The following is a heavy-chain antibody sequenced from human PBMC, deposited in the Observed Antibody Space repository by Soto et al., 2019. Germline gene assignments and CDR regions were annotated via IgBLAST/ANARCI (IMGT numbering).Heavy chain of an antibody. J-gene: IGHJ6*02. Sequence: QVQLVQSGAEVKKPGSSLTVSCKASGGSFGSHAISWVRQAPGQGLEWMGGGIPIFGTTNYAQIFQGRVTISADESTGAAHMELSSLTSDGTAVYFCATSPSYYDALDVWGQGTTVTVSS. CDR3: ATSPSYYDALDV. V-gene: IGHV1-69*01. CDR1: GGSFGSHA. CDR2: GIPIFGTT.